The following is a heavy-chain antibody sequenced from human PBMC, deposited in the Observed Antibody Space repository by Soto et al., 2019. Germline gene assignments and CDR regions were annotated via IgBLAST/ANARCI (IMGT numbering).Heavy chain of an antibody. V-gene: IGHV4-31*03. CDR3: ARDLGYCTNGVCYTGWFDP. Sequence: SETLSLTCTVSGGSISSGGYYWSWIRQHPGKGLEWIGYIYYSGSTYYNPSLKSRVTISVDTSKNQFSLKLSSVTAADTAVYYCARDLGYCTNGVCYTGWFDPWGQGTLVTVS. CDR1: GGSISSGGYY. D-gene: IGHD2-8*01. CDR2: IYYSGST. J-gene: IGHJ5*02.